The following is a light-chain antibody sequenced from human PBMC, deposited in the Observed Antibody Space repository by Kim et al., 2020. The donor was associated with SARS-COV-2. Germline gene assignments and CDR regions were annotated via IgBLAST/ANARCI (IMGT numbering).Light chain of an antibody. CDR1: SSDVGGYSY. CDR3: SSFTRISTFV. Sequence: QSALTQPASVSGSPGQSITISCTGTSSDVGGYSYVSWYQQHPGKVPKLILYGVAQRPSGISNRFSGSKSGNTASLTISGLQAEDEADYYCSSFTRISTFVFGTGTKVTVL. V-gene: IGLV2-14*03. J-gene: IGLJ1*01. CDR2: GVA.